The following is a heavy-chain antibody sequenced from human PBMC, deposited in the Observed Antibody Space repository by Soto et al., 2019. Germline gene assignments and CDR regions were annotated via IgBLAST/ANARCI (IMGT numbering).Heavy chain of an antibody. V-gene: IGHV1-69*01. J-gene: IGHJ5*02. CDR1: GGTFSNYA. CDR2: IIPVFGTV. Sequence: QVRLVQSGAEVKKPGSSVKVSCKASGGTFSNYAITWLRLAPGQGLEWLGGIIPVFGTVNYAQKFQGRVTITSDASTSTAYMELNRLRSEDTAVYYCARDNPYTNSVGNWFDPWGQGTLVIVS. D-gene: IGHD6-13*01. CDR3: ARDNPYTNSVGNWFDP.